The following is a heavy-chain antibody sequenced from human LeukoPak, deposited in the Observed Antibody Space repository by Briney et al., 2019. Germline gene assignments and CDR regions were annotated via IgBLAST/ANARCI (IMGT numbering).Heavy chain of an antibody. V-gene: IGHV4-30-2*01. CDR2: IYHSGST. Sequence: SETLSLTCAVSGGSISSGGYSWSWIRQPPGKGLEWIGYIYHSGSTYYNPSLKSRVTISVDTSKNQFSLKLSSVTAADTAVYYCARSQYSSSSRLGYDYWGQGTLVTVSS. CDR3: ARSQYSSSSRLGYDY. D-gene: IGHD6-6*01. CDR1: GGSISSGGYS. J-gene: IGHJ4*02.